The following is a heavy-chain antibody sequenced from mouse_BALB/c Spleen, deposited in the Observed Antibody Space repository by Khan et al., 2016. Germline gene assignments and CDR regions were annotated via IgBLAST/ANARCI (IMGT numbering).Heavy chain of an antibody. Sequence: EVQLQESGGGLVQPGASLKLSCAASGFAFSRYWMSWVRQAPGQGLEWIGEINPDSSTINYTPSLKDKFIISRDNAKNTPYLQMSKVRSEDTALYYCSSSFWYFDVWGAGTTVTVSS. CDR2: INPDSSTI. CDR3: SSSFWYFDV. D-gene: IGHD1-1*01. J-gene: IGHJ1*01. CDR1: GFAFSRYW. V-gene: IGHV4-1*02.